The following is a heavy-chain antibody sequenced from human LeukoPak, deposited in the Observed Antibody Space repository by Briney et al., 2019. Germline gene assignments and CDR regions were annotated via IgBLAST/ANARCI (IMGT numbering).Heavy chain of an antibody. D-gene: IGHD3-3*01. CDR3: TRGRSGGIDY. CDR2: IRSKANSYAT. Sequence: GGSLRLSCAASGFTFSGSAMHWVRQASGKGLEWVGRIRSKANSYATAYAASVKGRFTISRDDSKNTAYLQMNSLKTEDTAAYYCTRGRSGGIDYWGQGTLVTVSS. V-gene: IGHV3-73*01. CDR1: GFTFSGSA. J-gene: IGHJ4*02.